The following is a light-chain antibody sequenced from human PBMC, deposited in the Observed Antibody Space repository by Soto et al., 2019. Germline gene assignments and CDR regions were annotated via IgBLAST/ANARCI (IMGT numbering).Light chain of an antibody. Sequence: EIVLTQSPDTLSLSPGDRATLSCRASQSISSYLAWYQQKPGQSPRLLFYDASNRATGIPARFSGSGSGTDFTLTISSLEPEDFAVYYCQQRSDWPPITFGQGTRLEIK. CDR1: QSISSY. J-gene: IGKJ5*01. V-gene: IGKV3-11*01. CDR3: QQRSDWPPIT. CDR2: DAS.